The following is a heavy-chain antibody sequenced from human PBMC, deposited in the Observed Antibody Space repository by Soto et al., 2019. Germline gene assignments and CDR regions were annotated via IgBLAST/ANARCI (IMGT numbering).Heavy chain of an antibody. CDR3: ARAVHSSGWQSNWFDP. Sequence: GASVKVSCKASGYTFTSYSLHWVRQAPGQGLEWMGGINPSGGSTNYAQRFQGRVTMTRDTSTSTVYMELTSLRSDDTAVYYCARAVHSSGWQSNWFDPWGQGTLVTVSS. J-gene: IGHJ5*02. CDR1: GYTFTSYS. CDR2: INPSGGST. D-gene: IGHD6-19*01. V-gene: IGHV1-46*01.